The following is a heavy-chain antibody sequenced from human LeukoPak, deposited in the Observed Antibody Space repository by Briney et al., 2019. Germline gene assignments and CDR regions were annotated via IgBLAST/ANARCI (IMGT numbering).Heavy chain of an antibody. CDR2: ISWNSGSI. J-gene: IGHJ4*02. V-gene: IGHV3-9*01. D-gene: IGHD6-19*01. CDR1: GFTFDDYA. CDR3: AKVTPSGWYGG. Sequence: PGGSLRLSCAASGFTFDDYAMHWVRRAPGKGVGWVSGISWNSGSIGYADSVKGRFTISRDNAKNSLYLQMNSLRAEDTALYYCAKVTPSGWYGGWGQGTLVTVSA.